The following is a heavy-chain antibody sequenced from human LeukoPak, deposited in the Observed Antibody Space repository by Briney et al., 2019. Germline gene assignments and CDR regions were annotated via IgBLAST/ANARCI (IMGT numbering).Heavy chain of an antibody. V-gene: IGHV1-2*02. J-gene: IGHJ4*02. CDR1: GYTFTGYY. D-gene: IGHD2-8*01. CDR3: ARDEGLEIVLMVYASYYFDY. CDR2: INPNSGGT. Sequence: ASVKVSCKASGYTFTGYYMHWVRQAPGQGLEWMGWINPNSGGTNYAQKFQGRVTMTRDTSISTAYMELSRLRSDDTAVYYCARDEGLEIVLMVYASYYFDYWGQGTLVTVSS.